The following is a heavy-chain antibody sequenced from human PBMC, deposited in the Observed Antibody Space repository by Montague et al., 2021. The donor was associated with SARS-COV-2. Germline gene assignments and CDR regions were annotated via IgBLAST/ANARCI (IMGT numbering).Heavy chain of an antibody. D-gene: IGHD2-8*01. V-gene: IGHV4-59*01. CDR3: ARVARYCTNGVCQTYYYYGLDV. CDR2: MYYSGST. Sequence: SETLSLTCIVSGGSTNYYYWSWVRLSPGKGLEWIGYMYYSGSTNYNPSLKGRVTMSIDRSKNQFSLKLRSVTAADTAVYYCARVARYCTNGVCQTYYYYGLDVWGQGTTVTVSS. J-gene: IGHJ6*02. CDR1: GGSTNYYY.